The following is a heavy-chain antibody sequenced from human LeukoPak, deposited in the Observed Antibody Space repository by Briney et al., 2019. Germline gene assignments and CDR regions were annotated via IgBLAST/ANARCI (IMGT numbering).Heavy chain of an antibody. D-gene: IGHD3-22*01. CDR2: IDTAGST. J-gene: IGHJ4*02. V-gene: IGHV4-61*02. CDR1: GVSISSGSYY. Sequence: SQTLSLTCTVSGVSISSGSYYWVWIRQPAGRGVEWIGRIDTAGSTTYHPSFKSRVTISVDTSKNQFSLKLSSVTAADTAVYYCAREGYYDRSGYREYWGQGTLVTVSS. CDR3: AREGYYDRSGYREY.